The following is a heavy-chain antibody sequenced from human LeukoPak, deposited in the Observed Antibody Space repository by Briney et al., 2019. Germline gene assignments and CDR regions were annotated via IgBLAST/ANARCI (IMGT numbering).Heavy chain of an antibody. CDR1: GFTFSSYA. CDR3: ARDTSDYYFDY. V-gene: IGHV3-23*01. Sequence: GGSLRLSCAASGFTFSSYAMSWVRQAPGKGLEWVSAISGSGGSTYYADSVKGRFTISRDNANNSLYLHMNSLRAGDTAVYYCARDTSDYYFDYWGQGTLVTVSS. CDR2: ISGSGGST. D-gene: IGHD2-21*02. J-gene: IGHJ4*02.